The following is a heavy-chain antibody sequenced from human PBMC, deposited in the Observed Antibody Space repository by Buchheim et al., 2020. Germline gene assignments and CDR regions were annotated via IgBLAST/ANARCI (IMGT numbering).Heavy chain of an antibody. CDR2: IYYSGST. J-gene: IGHJ6*02. Sequence: QLQLQESGPGLVKPSETLSLTCTVSGGSISSSSYYWGWIRQPPGKGLEWIGSIYYSGSTYYNPSLESRVPISVDTSKNQFSLKLSSVTAADTAVYYCARHEGYSYGLHYYGMDVWGQGTT. V-gene: IGHV4-39*01. CDR3: ARHEGYSYGLHYYGMDV. D-gene: IGHD5-18*01. CDR1: GGSISSSSYY.